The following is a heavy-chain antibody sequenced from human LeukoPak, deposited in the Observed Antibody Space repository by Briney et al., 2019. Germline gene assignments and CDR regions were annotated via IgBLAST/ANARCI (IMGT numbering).Heavy chain of an antibody. CDR3: ARNAGYSNGPIQRVSRQAPDY. CDR2: ISSSSSYI. V-gene: IGHV3-21*01. J-gene: IGHJ4*02. Sequence: GGSLRLSCAASGFTFSNAWMSWVRQAPGKGLEWVSSISSSSSYIYYADSVEGRFTISRDNAKNSLYLQMNSLRAEDTAVYYCARNAGYSNGPIQRVSRQAPDYWGQGTLVTVSS. D-gene: IGHD5-18*01. CDR1: GFTFSNAW.